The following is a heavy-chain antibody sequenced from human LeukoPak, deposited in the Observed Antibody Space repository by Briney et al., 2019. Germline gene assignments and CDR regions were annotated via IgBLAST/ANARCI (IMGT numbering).Heavy chain of an antibody. CDR2: IYSGGST. CDR3: AKGGYSSSWYFTRFDP. D-gene: IGHD6-13*01. Sequence: GGSLRLSCAASGFTFSSYAMHWVRQAPGKGLEWVSVIYSGGSTYYADSVKGRFTISRDNSKNTLYLQMNSLRAEDTAVYYCAKGGYSSSWYFTRFDPWGQGTLVTVSS. V-gene: IGHV3-53*01. CDR1: GFTFSSYA. J-gene: IGHJ5*02.